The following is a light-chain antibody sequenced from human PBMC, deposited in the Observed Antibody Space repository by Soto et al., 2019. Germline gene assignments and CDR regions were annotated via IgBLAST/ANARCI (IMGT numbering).Light chain of an antibody. CDR3: QQTYILLHS. CDR1: QSVSRS. CDR2: AAI. V-gene: IGKV1-39*01. J-gene: IGKJ2*03. Sequence: QLGKARSSLSAPIGDRVIITCRASQSVSRSLNWYQHKPGKAPKLLIYAAISLQSGVPSRLSGSGSGTDFTLTISSLQPEDCTSDYCQQTYILLHSFAERAKVDIK.